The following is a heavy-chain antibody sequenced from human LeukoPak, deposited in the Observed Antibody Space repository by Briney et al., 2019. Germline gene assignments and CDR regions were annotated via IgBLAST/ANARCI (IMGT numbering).Heavy chain of an antibody. J-gene: IGHJ3*02. V-gene: IGHV1-2*02. CDR3: ARFFLTPGAFDI. CDR1: GYTFTDYY. CDR2: INPNTGGT. D-gene: IGHD3-10*01. Sequence: ASVKVSCKASGYTFTDYYMHWVRQAPGQGLEWMGWINPNTGGTNYAQKFQGRVTMTRDTSISTPYMELSWLRSDDTAVYYCARFFLTPGAFDIWGQGTMVTVSS.